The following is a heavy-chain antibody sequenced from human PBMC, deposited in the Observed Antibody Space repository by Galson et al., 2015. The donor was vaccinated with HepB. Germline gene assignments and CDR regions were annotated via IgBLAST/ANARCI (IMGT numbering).Heavy chain of an antibody. CDR3: ARDLNIATRYGGY. V-gene: IGHV1-18*01. CDR2: ISAYNGNT. CDR1: GHTFTNYG. J-gene: IGHJ4*02. D-gene: IGHD6-6*01. Sequence: SVKVSCKASGHTFTNYGISWVRQAPGQGLEWMGWISAYNGNTNYAQKLQGRVTMTTDTSTSTAYMELRSLRSDDTAVYYCARDLNIATRYGGYWGQGTLVTVSS.